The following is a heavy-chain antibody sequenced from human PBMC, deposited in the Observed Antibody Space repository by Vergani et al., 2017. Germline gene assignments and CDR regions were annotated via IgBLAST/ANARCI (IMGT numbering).Heavy chain of an antibody. J-gene: IGHJ6*02. CDR3: ATDPVISTTRHYYAMDV. CDR2: ISPGASTV. Sequence: LEESGGGSVKPGGSLRLSCAASGFKFSDHYMSWIRQAPGKGLEWVSHISPGASTVSYTDSVTGRFTVSRDNDNNSLTLDMTTLRAEDTAVYYCATDPVISTTRHYYAMDVWCQGTTLTVSS. CDR1: GFKFSDHY. V-gene: IGHV3-11*04. D-gene: IGHD3-9*01.